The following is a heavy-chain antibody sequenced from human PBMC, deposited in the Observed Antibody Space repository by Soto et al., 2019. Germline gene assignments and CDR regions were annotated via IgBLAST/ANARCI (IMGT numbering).Heavy chain of an antibody. CDR2: ISGSGGST. CDR1: GFTFSSYA. D-gene: IGHD2-15*01. V-gene: IGHV3-23*01. J-gene: IGHJ4*02. Sequence: GGSLRLSCAASGFTFSSYAMSWVRQAPGKGLEWVSAISGSGGSTYYADSVKGRFTISRDNSKNTLYLQMNSLRAEDTAVYYCARCPFNYCSGGSCYLNYFDYWGQGTLVTVSS. CDR3: ARCPFNYCSGGSCYLNYFDY.